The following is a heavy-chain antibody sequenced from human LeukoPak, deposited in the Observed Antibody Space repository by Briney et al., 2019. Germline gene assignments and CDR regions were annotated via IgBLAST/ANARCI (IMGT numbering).Heavy chain of an antibody. V-gene: IGHV3-23*01. CDR3: AKAPVTTCSGAYCYPFDY. Sequence: GGSLRLSCAASGFTLSSYVMSWVRQAPGKGLEWVSAISVSGNTYHADSVKGRFTISRDSSKNTLYLQMNRLRAEDAAVYYCAKAPVTTCSGAYCYPFDYWGQGTLVTVSS. D-gene: IGHD2-21*01. CDR2: ISVSGNT. J-gene: IGHJ4*02. CDR1: GFTLSSYV.